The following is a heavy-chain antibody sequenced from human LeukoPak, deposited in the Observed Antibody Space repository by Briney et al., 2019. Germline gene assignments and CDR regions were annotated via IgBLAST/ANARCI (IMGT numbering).Heavy chain of an antibody. J-gene: IGHJ5*02. CDR1: GGSISSGGYY. CDR2: INHSGST. D-gene: IGHD6-13*01. CDR3: ARGGSSWYFNWFDP. Sequence: SETLSLTCAVSGGSISSGGYYWSWIRQPPGQGLEWIGEINHSGSTNYNPSLKSRVTISVDTSKNQFSLKLSSVTAADTAVYYCARGGSSWYFNWFDPWGQGTLVTVSS. V-gene: IGHV4-34*01.